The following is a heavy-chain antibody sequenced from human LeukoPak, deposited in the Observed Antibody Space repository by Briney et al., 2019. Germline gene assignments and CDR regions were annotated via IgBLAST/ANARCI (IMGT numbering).Heavy chain of an antibody. D-gene: IGHD3-10*01. V-gene: IGHV3-53*05. Sequence: GGSLRLSCAASGFTVSSNYMGWVRQAPGKGLEWVSVIYSGGSTYYADSVKGRFTISRDNSKNTLYLQMNSLRAEDTAVYYCARDRGELLLNWFDPWGQGTLVTVSS. J-gene: IGHJ5*02. CDR2: IYSGGST. CDR3: ARDRGELLLNWFDP. CDR1: GFTVSSNY.